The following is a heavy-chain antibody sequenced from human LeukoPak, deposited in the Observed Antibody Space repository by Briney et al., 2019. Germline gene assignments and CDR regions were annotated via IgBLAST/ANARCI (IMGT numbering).Heavy chain of an antibody. CDR2: LSGSAGDT. CDR1: GFTFSNYA. CDR3: AKSDGGGYRGLIDY. D-gene: IGHD1-26*01. J-gene: IGHJ4*02. V-gene: IGHV3-23*01. Sequence: PGGSLRLSCVASGFTFSNYAMSWVRQAPGKGLEWVSSLSGSAGDTFYADSVKGRFTISRDNSKNTLYLQLTGLRAEDTAVYYCAKSDGGGYRGLIDYWGQGTLVTVSS.